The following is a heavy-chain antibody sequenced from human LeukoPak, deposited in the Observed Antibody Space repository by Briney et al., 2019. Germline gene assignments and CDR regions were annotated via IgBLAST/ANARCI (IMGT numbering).Heavy chain of an antibody. CDR2: INPSGGST. CDR1: GYTFTRYY. CDR3: ARDQRGSYYYYYYGMDV. V-gene: IGHV1-46*01. J-gene: IGHJ6*02. Sequence: ASVKVSCKASGYTFTRYYMHWVRQAPGQGLEWMGIINPSGGSTSYAQKFQGRVTMTRDTSTSTVYMELSSLRSEDTAVYYCARDQRGSYYYYYYGMDVWGQGTTVTVSS. D-gene: IGHD1-26*01.